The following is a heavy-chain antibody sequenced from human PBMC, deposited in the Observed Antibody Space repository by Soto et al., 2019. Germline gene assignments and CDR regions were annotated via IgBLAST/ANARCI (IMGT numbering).Heavy chain of an antibody. CDR1: GYSFASYW. Sequence: GESLKISCRGSGYSFASYWIVWVRQMPGKGLEWMGIIYPGDSDTRYSPSFKGQVTISADKSISTAYLQWRRLQASDTAMYFCARRPADDYVWGSNRFYYGMDVWGQGTTVTVSS. CDR2: IYPGDSDT. CDR3: ARRPADDYVWGSNRFYYGMDV. J-gene: IGHJ6*02. D-gene: IGHD3-16*02. V-gene: IGHV5-51*01.